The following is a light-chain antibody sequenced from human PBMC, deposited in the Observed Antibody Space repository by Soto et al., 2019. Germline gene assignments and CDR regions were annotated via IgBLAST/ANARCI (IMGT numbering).Light chain of an antibody. CDR2: EVS. CDR1: SNDVGGYNY. CDR3: SSYTTSIPYV. Sequence: QSALTQPASVSGSPGQSITISCTGTSNDVGGYNYVSWYQQHLGKAPKLMIYEVSNRPSGISNRFSGSKSGNTASLTISGLQAEDEADYYCSSYTTSIPYVFGTGTKLTVL. V-gene: IGLV2-14*01. J-gene: IGLJ1*01.